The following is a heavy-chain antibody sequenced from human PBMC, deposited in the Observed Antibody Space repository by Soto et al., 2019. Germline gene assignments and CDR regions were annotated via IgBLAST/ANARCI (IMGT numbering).Heavy chain of an antibody. CDR3: AGTTSLQWYYMDV. V-gene: IGHV3-13*01. D-gene: IGHD1-7*01. Sequence: GGSLRLSCAASGFTLSTYDMHWVRQATGKGLEWVAALSYAGDTYYPGSVKGRFTINPDTSKNQFSLHLNSVTPEDTAVYYCAGTTSLQWYYMDVWGKGTTVTVSS. CDR1: GFTLSTYD. J-gene: IGHJ6*03. CDR2: LSYAGDT.